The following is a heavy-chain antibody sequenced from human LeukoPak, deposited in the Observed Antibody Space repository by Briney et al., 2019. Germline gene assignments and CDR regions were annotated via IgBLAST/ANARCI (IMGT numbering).Heavy chain of an antibody. J-gene: IGHJ4*02. CDR3: AKGGQTDRFDY. V-gene: IGHV3-23*01. D-gene: IGHD5-12*01. CDR2: ISGSGGNT. Sequence: GGSLRLSCAASGFTFTTYAMSWVRQAPGKGLEWVSGISGSGGNTYYADSVKGRFTISRDNSKSTLYLQVNSLRAEDTAVFYCAKGGQTDRFDYWGQGTLVTVSS. CDR1: GFTFTTYA.